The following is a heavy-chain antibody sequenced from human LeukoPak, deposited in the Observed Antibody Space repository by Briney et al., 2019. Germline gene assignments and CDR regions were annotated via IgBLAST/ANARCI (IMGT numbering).Heavy chain of an antibody. CDR1: GGTFSSYA. V-gene: IGHV1-69*05. D-gene: IGHD3-10*01. CDR2: IIPIFGTA. Sequence: ASVKVSCKASGGTFSSYAISWVRQAPGQGLEWMGGIIPIFGTANYARKFQGRVTITTDESTSTAYMELSSLRSEDTAVYYCAAGPMVRGDGYYYYYMDVWGKGTTVTVSS. J-gene: IGHJ6*03. CDR3: AAGPMVRGDGYYYYYMDV.